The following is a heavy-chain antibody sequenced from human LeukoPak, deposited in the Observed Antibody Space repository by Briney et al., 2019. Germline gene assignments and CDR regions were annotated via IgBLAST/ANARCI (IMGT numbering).Heavy chain of an antibody. V-gene: IGHV5-51*01. D-gene: IGHD3-3*01. CDR1: GCGFTSYW. CDR3: ARQKGYDFWSGPSSYYYMDV. Sequence: GAALKISFKGAGCGFTSYWIGWVRRMPGKGLEWRGIIYPGDSDTRYSPSFQGQVTISAAKSNDTPYLQWSSLKASDTAMYYCARQKGYDFWSGPSSYYYMDVRGKGTTVTVSS. J-gene: IGHJ6*03. CDR2: IYPGDSDT.